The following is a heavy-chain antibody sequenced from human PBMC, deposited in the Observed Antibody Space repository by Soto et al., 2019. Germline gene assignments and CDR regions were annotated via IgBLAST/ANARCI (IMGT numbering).Heavy chain of an antibody. CDR3: ARGRYYDSSGYYQGYYYYYGTDV. D-gene: IGHD3-22*01. CDR2: IIPIFGTA. CDR1: GGTFSSYA. Sequence: QVQLVQSGAEVKKPGSSVKVSCKASGGTFSSYAISWVRQAPGQGLEWMGGIIPIFGTANYAQKFQGRVTITADESTSTAYMELSSLRSEDTAVYYCARGRYYDSSGYYQGYYYYYGTDVWGQGTTVTVSS. J-gene: IGHJ6*02. V-gene: IGHV1-69*12.